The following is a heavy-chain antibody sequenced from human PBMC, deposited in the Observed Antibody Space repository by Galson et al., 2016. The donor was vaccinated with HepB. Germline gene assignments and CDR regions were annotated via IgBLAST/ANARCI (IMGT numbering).Heavy chain of an antibody. J-gene: IGHJ4*02. CDR3: ARYSNSWAPFDY. CDR2: ISFDGSKK. V-gene: IGHV3-30*04. CDR1: GFTFSSYA. D-gene: IGHD6-13*01. Sequence: SLRLSCAASGFTFSSYAMHWVRQAPGKGLEWVTVISFDGSKKYYADSVRGRFTISRDNSNNTLYLQMNSLRAEDTALYFCARYSNSWAPFDYWGQGRLVTVSS.